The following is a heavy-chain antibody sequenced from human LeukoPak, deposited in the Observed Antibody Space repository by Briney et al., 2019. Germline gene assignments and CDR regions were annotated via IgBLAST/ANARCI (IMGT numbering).Heavy chain of an antibody. CDR3: AKDICLNPACSNSRLDY. CDR2: ISGSGGST. Sequence: GGSLRLSCAASGFTFSTYAMSWVRQAPGKGLEWVSGISGSGGSTYYADSVKGRITISRDNSENTLYLQMNSLRGEDTAVYYCAKDICLNPACSNSRLDYWGQGTLVTVSS. D-gene: IGHD2-2*01. CDR1: GFTFSTYA. J-gene: IGHJ4*02. V-gene: IGHV3-23*01.